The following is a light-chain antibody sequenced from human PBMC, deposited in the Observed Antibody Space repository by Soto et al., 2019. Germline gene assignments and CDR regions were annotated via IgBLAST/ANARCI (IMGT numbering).Light chain of an antibody. CDR1: RTLFYSANNKNY. V-gene: IGKV4-1*01. Sequence: IVMTQSPDSLAVSLGERATIHCKSSRTLFYSANNKNYLAWYQHKAGQPPKLALYWASTRESGVSDRFNGSGSATDFTLTINNLQPADAAVYYCQQYYGTPYTFGQGTKLAI. CDR3: QQYYGTPYT. CDR2: WAS. J-gene: IGKJ2*01.